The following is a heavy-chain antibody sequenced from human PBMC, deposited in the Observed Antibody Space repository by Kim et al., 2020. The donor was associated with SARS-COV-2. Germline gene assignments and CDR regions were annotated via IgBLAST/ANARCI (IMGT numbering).Heavy chain of an antibody. CDR2: INPNGDFG. Sequence: GGSLRLSCAASGFTFSIFYMHWVRQTPGKGLVWVARINPNGDFGSYADSVKGRFTISRDNANNMLYLQMNSLRAEDTGAFYSVRGTSAWMGVDYWGQGTLVTVSS. J-gene: IGHJ4*02. CDR1: GFTFSIFY. V-gene: IGHV3-74*01. D-gene: IGHD6-19*01. CDR3: VRGTSAWMGVDY.